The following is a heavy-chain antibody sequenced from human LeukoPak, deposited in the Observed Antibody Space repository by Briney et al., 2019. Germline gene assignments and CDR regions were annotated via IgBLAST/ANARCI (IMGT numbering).Heavy chain of an antibody. CDR1: GFTFDDYA. V-gene: IGHV3-43D*04. J-gene: IGHJ4*02. D-gene: IGHD5-24*01. CDR3: AKDIGWLQFYFDY. CDR2: ITWDGGST. Sequence: GGSLRLSCAASGFTFDDYAVHWVRHAPGKGLEWVSLITWDGGSTYYADSVKGRFTISRDNNKSSLYLQMNSLRAEDTALYYCAKDIGWLQFYFDYWGQGTLVAVSS.